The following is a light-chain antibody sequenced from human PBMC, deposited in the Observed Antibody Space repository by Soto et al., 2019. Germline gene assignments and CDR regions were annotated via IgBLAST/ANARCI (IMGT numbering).Light chain of an antibody. Sequence: EIVMTQSPATLSVSPGERATLSCRASQSVSNNLVWYQQKPGQAPRLLIYGASTRATGIPARFSGSGSGTEFTLTISSLQSEDFAVYYCQQYNNWPPYTFGQVTKLEIK. CDR1: QSVSNN. J-gene: IGKJ2*01. V-gene: IGKV3D-15*01. CDR2: GAS. CDR3: QQYNNWPPYT.